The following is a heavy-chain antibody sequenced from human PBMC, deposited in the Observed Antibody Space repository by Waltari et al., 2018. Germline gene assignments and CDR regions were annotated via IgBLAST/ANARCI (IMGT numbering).Heavy chain of an antibody. D-gene: IGHD1-26*01. V-gene: IGHV3-7*01. CDR2: LKHDGSKK. J-gene: IGHJ6*03. CDR3: ARDEQGPREYYMVV. CDR1: GFTFTNYW. Sequence: EAQLVESGGVLVQPGGSLSLSCATSGFTFTNYWMRWVRQAPGGGLEWVANLKHDGSKKSYWGSVKGRFTISRDNARKSVYLEMNSLRLDDTGVYYCARDEQGPREYYMVVWGKGTTVTVSS.